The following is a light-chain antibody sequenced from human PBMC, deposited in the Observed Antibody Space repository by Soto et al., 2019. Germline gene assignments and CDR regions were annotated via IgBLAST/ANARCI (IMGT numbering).Light chain of an antibody. Sequence: EFVLTQSPGTLSLSPGERATLSCRASQSVSSSYLAWYQQKPGQAPRLLIYGASSRATGIPDRFSGSGSGTDFTLTISRLEPEDFAVYYCQQYGSLPWTFGQGTKVEIK. CDR3: QQYGSLPWT. CDR2: GAS. J-gene: IGKJ1*01. V-gene: IGKV3-20*01. CDR1: QSVSSSY.